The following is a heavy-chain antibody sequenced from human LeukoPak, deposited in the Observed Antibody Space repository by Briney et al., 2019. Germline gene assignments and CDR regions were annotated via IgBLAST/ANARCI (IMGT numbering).Heavy chain of an antibody. CDR1: GCSISSGGYY. CDR3: ARGDGGYGSGSYYGY. CDR2: IYYSGST. J-gene: IGHJ4*02. D-gene: IGHD3-10*01. V-gene: IGHV4-31*03. Sequence: SETLSLTCTVSGCSISSGGYYWSWIRQHPGKGLEWIGYIYYSGSTYYNPSLKSRVTISVDTSKNQFSLKLSSVTAADTAVYYCARGDGGYGSGSYYGYWGQGTLVTVSS.